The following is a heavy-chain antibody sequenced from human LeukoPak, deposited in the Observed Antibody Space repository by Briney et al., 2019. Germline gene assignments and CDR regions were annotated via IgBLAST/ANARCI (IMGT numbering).Heavy chain of an antibody. J-gene: IGHJ4*02. CDR3: ARMRRGWLQIDS. V-gene: IGHV4-59*01. CDR1: RGTISDYD. Sequence: SETLTLTCIVSRGTISDYDMSWVRQPPGKGLEWIGYMYYTGNTNYNPSLKSRVTISVDTSKNQFSLKLRSVTAADTAVYYCARMRRGWLQIDSWGQGTLVTVSS. CDR2: MYYTGNT. D-gene: IGHD3-22*01.